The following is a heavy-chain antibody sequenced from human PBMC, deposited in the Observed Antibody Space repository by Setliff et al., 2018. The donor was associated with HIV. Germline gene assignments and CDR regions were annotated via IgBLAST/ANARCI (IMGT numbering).Heavy chain of an antibody. CDR3: ARSLIGGAATRAFDI. CDR2: MNPNSGNT. J-gene: IGHJ3*02. V-gene: IGHV1-8*02. CDR1: GYTFTSYD. D-gene: IGHD2-15*01. Sequence: ASVKVSCKASGYTFTSYDINWVRQATGQGLVWMGWMNPNSGNTGYAQKFQGRVTMTRNTSISTAYMELSSLRSEDTAVYYCARSLIGGAATRAFDIWGQGTMVTVSS.